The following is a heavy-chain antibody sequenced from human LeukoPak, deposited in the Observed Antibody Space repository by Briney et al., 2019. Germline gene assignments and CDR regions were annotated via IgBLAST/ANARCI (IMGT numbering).Heavy chain of an antibody. CDR1: GYSISSGYY. V-gene: IGHV4-38-2*02. CDR2: IYHSGST. D-gene: IGHD3-10*01. Sequence: SETLSLTCTVSGYSISSGYYWGWIRQPPGKGLEWIGSIYHSGSTYYNPSLKSRVTISVDTSKNQFSLKLNSVTAADTAVYYCARGGDRSFDYWGQGTLVTVSS. CDR3: ARGGDRSFDY. J-gene: IGHJ4*02.